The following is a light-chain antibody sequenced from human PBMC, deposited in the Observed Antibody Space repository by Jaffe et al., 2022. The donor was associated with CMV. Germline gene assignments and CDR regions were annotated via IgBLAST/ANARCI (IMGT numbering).Light chain of an antibody. CDR2: GNS. J-gene: IGLJ2*01. CDR3: QSYDRSLRVV. Sequence: QSVLTQPPSVSGAPGQRVTISCTGSSSNIGAGYDVHWYQQFPGTVPKLLIYGNSNRPSGVPDRFSGSKSGTSASLVITGLQAEDEADYYCQSYDRSLRVVFGGGTKLTVL. V-gene: IGLV1-40*01. CDR1: SSNIGAGYD.